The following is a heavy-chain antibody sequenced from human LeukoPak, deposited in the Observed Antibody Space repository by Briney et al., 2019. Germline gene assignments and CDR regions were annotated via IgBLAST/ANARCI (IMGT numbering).Heavy chain of an antibody. Sequence: PGGSLRLSCAASGFTFDDYGMSWVRQAPGKGLEWVSGINWNGGSTGYADSVKGRFTISRDNAKNSLYLQMNSLGAEDTALYYCARGNRIVVVPAAYDYWGQGTLVTVSS. D-gene: IGHD2-2*01. CDR1: GFTFDDYG. CDR3: ARGNRIVVVPAAYDY. CDR2: INWNGGST. J-gene: IGHJ4*02. V-gene: IGHV3-20*04.